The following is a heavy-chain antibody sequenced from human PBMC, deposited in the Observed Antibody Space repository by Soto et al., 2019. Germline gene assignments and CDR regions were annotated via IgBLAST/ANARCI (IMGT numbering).Heavy chain of an antibody. Sequence: QVQLVQSGAEVKKPGASVKVSCKASGYTFTGYYMHWVRQAPGQGLEWMGWINPNSGGTNYAQKFQGWVTMTRDTSISTAYMELSRLRSDDTAVYYCARGGLLAAAGGYYYGMDVWGQGTTVTVSS. CDR3: ARGGLLAAAGGYYYGMDV. CDR1: GYTFTGYY. CDR2: INPNSGGT. V-gene: IGHV1-2*04. D-gene: IGHD6-13*01. J-gene: IGHJ6*02.